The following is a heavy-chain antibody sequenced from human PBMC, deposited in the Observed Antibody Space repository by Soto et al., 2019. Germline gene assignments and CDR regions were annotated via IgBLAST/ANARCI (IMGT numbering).Heavy chain of an antibody. CDR1: GSTFSNYW. V-gene: IGHV3-74*01. CDR2: INTDGSST. D-gene: IGHD5-18*01. CDR3: ARNSRTDFDY. Sequence: GSLRLSYAASGSTFSNYWMHWVRQAPEKGLVWVSRINTDGSSTIYADSVKGRFTISRDNAKNTLYLQMNSLRAEDTAVYYCARNSRTDFDYWGQGTLVTVSS. J-gene: IGHJ4*02.